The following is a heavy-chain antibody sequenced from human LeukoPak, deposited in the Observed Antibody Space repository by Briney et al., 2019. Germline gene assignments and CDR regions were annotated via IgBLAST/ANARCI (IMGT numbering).Heavy chain of an antibody. D-gene: IGHD6-13*01. J-gene: IGHJ5*02. CDR3: AKENFPIAAAGTEDWFDP. CDR1: GFTFSSYA. V-gene: IGHV3-23*01. CDR2: ISGSGGST. Sequence: GGSLRLSYAASGFTFSSYAMSWVRQAPGKGLEWVSAISGSGGSTYYADSVKGRFTISRDNSKNTLYLQMNSLRAEDTAVYYCAKENFPIAAAGTEDWFDPWGQGTLVTVSS.